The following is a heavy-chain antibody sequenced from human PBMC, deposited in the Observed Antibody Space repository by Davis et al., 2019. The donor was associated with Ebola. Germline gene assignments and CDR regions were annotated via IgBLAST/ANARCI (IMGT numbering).Heavy chain of an antibody. CDR2: IYYSGTT. J-gene: IGHJ4*02. CDR1: GFTFSDYY. V-gene: IGHV4-38-2*01. Sequence: PGGSLRLSCAASGFTFSDYYMSWIRQAPGKGLEWIGTIYYSGTTYYNPSLKSRVTISVDTSKNQFSLKLSSVTAADTAVYYCAGAAAGLDYWGQGTLVTVSS. CDR3: AGAAAGLDY. D-gene: IGHD6-13*01.